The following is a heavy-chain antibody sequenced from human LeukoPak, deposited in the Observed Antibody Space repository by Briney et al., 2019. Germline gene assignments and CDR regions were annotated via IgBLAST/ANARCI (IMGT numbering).Heavy chain of an antibody. CDR1: GYTFTGYY. CDR2: INPNSGGT. D-gene: IGHD3-22*01. Sequence: ASVKVSCKASGYTFTGYYMHWVRQTPGQGLEWMGWINPNSGGTNYAQKFQGRVTMTRDTSISTAYMELSGLRSDDTAVYYCARDGSPYYYDSSGYYPSLWGQGTLVTVSS. CDR3: ARDGSPYYYDSSGYYPSL. J-gene: IGHJ4*02. V-gene: IGHV1-2*02.